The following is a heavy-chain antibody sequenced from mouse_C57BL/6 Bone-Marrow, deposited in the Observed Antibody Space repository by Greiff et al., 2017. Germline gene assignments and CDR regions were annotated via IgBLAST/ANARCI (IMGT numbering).Heavy chain of an antibody. D-gene: IGHD1-1*01. J-gene: IGHJ1*03. V-gene: IGHV1-5*01. CDR1: GYTFTSYW. CDR2: IYPGNSDT. Sequence: EVQLQQSGTVLARPGASVKMSCKTSGYTFTSYWMHWVKQRPGQGLEWIGVIYPGNSDTSYNEKFKGKAKLTAVTSASTAYMELSSLTNEDSAVYYCTRKICYCGRRYFDVWGTGTTVTVSS. CDR3: TRKICYCGRRYFDV.